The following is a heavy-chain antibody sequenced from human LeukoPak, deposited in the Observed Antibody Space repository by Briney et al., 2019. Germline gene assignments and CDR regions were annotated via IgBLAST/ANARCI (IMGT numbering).Heavy chain of an antibody. D-gene: IGHD6-19*01. CDR3: AIGPDSNIAVAGHIDY. Sequence: SETLSLTCAVYGGSFSGYYWSWIRQPPGKGLEWNGEINHSGSTNYNPPLKSRDTISVDTSKNQLSPKLSSVTAADTAVYYCAIGPDSNIAVAGHIDYWGQGTLVTVSS. V-gene: IGHV4-34*01. CDR2: INHSGST. J-gene: IGHJ4*02. CDR1: GGSFSGYY.